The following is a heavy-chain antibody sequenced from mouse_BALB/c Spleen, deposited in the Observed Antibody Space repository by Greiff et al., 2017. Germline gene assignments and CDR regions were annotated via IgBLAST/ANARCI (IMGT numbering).Heavy chain of an antibody. D-gene: IGHD1-1*01. CDR3: ARFHYYGSSYRFDY. J-gene: IGHJ2*01. CDR1: GYTFSSYW. V-gene: IGHV1-9*01. Sequence: VQLQQSGAELMKPGASVKISCKATGYTFSSYWIEWVKQRPGHGLEWIGEILPGSGSTNYNEKFKGKATFTADTSSNTAYMQLSSLTSEDSAVYCCARFHYYGSSYRFDYWGQGTTLTVSS. CDR2: ILPGSGST.